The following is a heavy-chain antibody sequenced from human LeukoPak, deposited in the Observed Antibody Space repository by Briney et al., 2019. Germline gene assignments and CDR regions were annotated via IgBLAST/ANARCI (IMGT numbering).Heavy chain of an antibody. Sequence: PGGSLRLSCAASGFTFDDYAMPWVRQAPGKGLEWVSGISWNSGSIGYADSVKGRFTISRDNAKNSLYLQMNSLRAEDTALYYCAKGQNPGYYNSSGYYYVGAFDIWGQGTMVTVSS. V-gene: IGHV3-9*01. D-gene: IGHD3-22*01. CDR1: GFTFDDYA. J-gene: IGHJ3*02. CDR3: AKGQNPGYYNSSGYYYVGAFDI. CDR2: ISWNSGSI.